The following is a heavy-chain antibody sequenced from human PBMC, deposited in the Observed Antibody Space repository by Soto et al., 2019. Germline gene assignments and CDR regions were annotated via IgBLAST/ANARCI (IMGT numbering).Heavy chain of an antibody. CDR1: GGSISSGGYY. V-gene: IGHV4-31*03. D-gene: IGHD6-13*01. J-gene: IGHJ5*02. Sequence: QVQLQESGPGLVKPSQTLSLTCTVSGGSISSGGYYWSWIRQHPGKGLEWIGYIYYSGSTYYNPSLKSRVTXXVXTXXNQFSLKLSSVTAADTAVYYCARVINSRASGWFDPWGQGTLVTVSS. CDR3: ARVINSRASGWFDP. CDR2: IYYSGST.